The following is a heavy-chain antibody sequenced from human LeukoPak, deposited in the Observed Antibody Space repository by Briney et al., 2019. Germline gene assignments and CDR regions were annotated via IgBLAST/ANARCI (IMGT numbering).Heavy chain of an antibody. Sequence: PSETLSLTCTVSGGSISSYYWSWIRQPPGKGLEWIGYIYYSGSTNYNPSLKSRVTISVDTSKNQFSLKLSSVTAADTAVYYCASGRIRAAAGTDYWGQGTLVTVSS. CDR2: IYYSGST. CDR1: GGSISSYY. V-gene: IGHV4-59*12. D-gene: IGHD6-13*01. J-gene: IGHJ4*02. CDR3: ASGRIRAAAGTDY.